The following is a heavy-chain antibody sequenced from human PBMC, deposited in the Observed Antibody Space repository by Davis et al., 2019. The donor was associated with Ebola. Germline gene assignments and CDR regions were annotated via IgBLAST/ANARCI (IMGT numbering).Heavy chain of an antibody. V-gene: IGHV5-51*01. CDR3: ARQIVVVVAASKTGRFDP. CDR2: IYPGDSDT. D-gene: IGHD2-15*01. CDR1: GYSFTSYW. Sequence: PGGSLRLSCKGSGYSFTSYWIGWVRQMPGKGLEWMGIIYPGDSDTRYSPSFQGQVPISADKSISTAYLQWSSLKASDTAMYYCARQIVVVVAASKTGRFDPWGQGTLVTVSS. J-gene: IGHJ5*02.